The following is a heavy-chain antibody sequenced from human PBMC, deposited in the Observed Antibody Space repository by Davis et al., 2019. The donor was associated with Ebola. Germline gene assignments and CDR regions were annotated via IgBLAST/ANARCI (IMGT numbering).Heavy chain of an antibody. D-gene: IGHD6-13*01. CDR2: ISGSGGST. CDR3: AKEWTPGIAAAGTSDY. V-gene: IGHV3-23*01. CDR1: GFTFSSYA. J-gene: IGHJ4*02. Sequence: GESLKISCAASGFTFSSYAMSWVRQAPGKGLEWVSAISGSGGSTYYADSVKGRFTISRDNSKNTLYLQMNSLRAEDTAVYYCAKEWTPGIAAAGTSDYWGQGTLVTVSS.